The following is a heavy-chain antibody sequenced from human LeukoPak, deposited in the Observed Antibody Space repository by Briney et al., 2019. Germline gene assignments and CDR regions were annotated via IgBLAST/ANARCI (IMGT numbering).Heavy chain of an antibody. CDR1: GYTFTGYY. J-gene: IGHJ5*02. CDR2: INPNSGGT. D-gene: IGHD7-27*01. V-gene: IGHV1-2*02. CDR3: ARDALRNRHWGAWFDP. Sequence: GASVKVSCKASGYTFTGYYMHWVRQAPGQGLEWMGWINPNSGGTNYAQKFQGRVTMTRDTSISTAYMELSRLRSDDTAVYYCARDALRNRHWGAWFDPWGQETLVTVSS.